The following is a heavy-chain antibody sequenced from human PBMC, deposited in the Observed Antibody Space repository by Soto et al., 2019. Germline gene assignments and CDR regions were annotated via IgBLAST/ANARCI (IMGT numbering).Heavy chain of an antibody. V-gene: IGHV3-13*05. CDR2: ISAAGDP. CDR1: GFTFRNYD. J-gene: IGHJ6*02. Sequence: EVQLVESGGGLVQPGGSLRLSCEASGFTFRNYDMHWVRQGTGKGLEWVSGISAAGDPDYADCVEGRFTISRENAQNSFFLQMNSLRVGDTDVYYCARTDRDLYGLDVWGQGTTVIVSS. CDR3: ARTDRDLYGLDV.